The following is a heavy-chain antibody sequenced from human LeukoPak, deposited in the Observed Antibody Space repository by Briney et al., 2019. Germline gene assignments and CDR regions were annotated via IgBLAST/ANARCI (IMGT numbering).Heavy chain of an antibody. CDR2: IYYSGNT. CDR3: ARQRSGWVFEN. D-gene: IGHD6-19*01. J-gene: IGHJ4*02. CDR1: GGSISSTIYY. Sequence: SETLSLTCTVSGGSISSTIYYWAWLRQPPGKGLEWIGSIYYSGNTYYNPSLQSRATMSVDTSKNQFSLRLTSVTAADTTVYYCARQRSGWVFENGGQGTLVTVSS. V-gene: IGHV4-39*01.